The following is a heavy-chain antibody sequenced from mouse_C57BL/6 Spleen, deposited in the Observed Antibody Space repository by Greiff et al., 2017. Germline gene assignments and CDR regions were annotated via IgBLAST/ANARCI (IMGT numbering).Heavy chain of an antibody. V-gene: IGHV7-1*01. J-gene: IGHJ4*01. CDR1: GFTFSDFY. Sequence: EVNVVESGGGLVQSGRSLRLSCATSGFTFSDFYMEWVRQAPGKGLEWIAASRNKANDYTTEYSASVKGRFIVSRDTSQSILYLQMNALRAEDTAIYYCAREREMDYWGQGTSVTVSS. CDR2: SRNKANDYTT. CDR3: AREREMDY.